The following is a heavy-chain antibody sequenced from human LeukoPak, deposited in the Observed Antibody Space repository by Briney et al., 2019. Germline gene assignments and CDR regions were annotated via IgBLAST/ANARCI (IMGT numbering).Heavy chain of an antibody. V-gene: IGHV3-30-3*01. J-gene: IGHJ6*03. Sequence: GGSLRLSCAASGFTFSSYGMHWVRQAPGKGLEWVAVISYDGSNKYYADSVKGRFTISRDNSKNTLYLQMNSLRAEDTAVYYCARSIAAHRGYYYYMDVWGKGTTVTVSS. CDR1: GFTFSSYG. CDR3: ARSIAAHRGYYYYMDV. D-gene: IGHD6-6*01. CDR2: ISYDGSNK.